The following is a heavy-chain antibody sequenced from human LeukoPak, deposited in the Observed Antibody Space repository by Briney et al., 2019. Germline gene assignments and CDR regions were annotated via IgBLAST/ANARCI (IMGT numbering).Heavy chain of an antibody. J-gene: IGHJ6*03. CDR2: INPNSGGT. V-gene: IGHV1-2*02. CDR3: ARNGLYDFWSGYYYYYMDV. D-gene: IGHD3-3*01. CDR1: GYTFTGYY. Sequence: GASVKVSCKASGYTFTGYYMHWVRQAPGQGLEWMGWINPNSGGTNYAQKFQGRVTMTTDTSTSTAYMELRSLRSDYTAVYYCARNGLYDFWSGYYYYYMDVWGKGTTVTVSS.